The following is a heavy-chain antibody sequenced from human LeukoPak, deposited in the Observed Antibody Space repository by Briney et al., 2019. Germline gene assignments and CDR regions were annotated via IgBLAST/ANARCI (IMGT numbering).Heavy chain of an antibody. V-gene: IGHV4-4*02. CDR3: ARRRADFWSGYYFDY. Sequence: PSETLSLTCAVSGGSISSSNWWSWVRQPPGKGLEWIGEIYHSGSTNYNPSLKSRVTISVDTSKNQFSLKLSSVTAADTAVYYCARRRADFWSGYYFDYWGQGTLVTVSS. D-gene: IGHD3-3*01. CDR1: GGSISSSNW. CDR2: IYHSGST. J-gene: IGHJ4*02.